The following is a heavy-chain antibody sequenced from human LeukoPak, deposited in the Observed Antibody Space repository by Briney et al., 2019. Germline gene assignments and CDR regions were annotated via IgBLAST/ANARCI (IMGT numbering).Heavy chain of an antibody. Sequence: SVKVSCKASGGTFSSYAISWVRQAPGQGLEWMGRIIPIFGTANHAQKFQGRVTITTDESTSTAYMELSSLRSEDTAVYYCARETYSGSGSYYGVVDYWGQGTLVTVSS. CDR2: IIPIFGTA. CDR3: ARETYSGSGSYYGVVDY. J-gene: IGHJ4*02. D-gene: IGHD1-26*01. V-gene: IGHV1-69*05. CDR1: GGTFSSYA.